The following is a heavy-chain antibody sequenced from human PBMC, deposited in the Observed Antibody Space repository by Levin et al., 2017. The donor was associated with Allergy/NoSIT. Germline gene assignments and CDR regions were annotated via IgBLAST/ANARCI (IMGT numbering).Heavy chain of an antibody. CDR3: SMEANIVVVPAAGDSFDI. D-gene: IGHD2-2*01. CDR2: IRPIFGTG. CDR1: GGTFSSYA. V-gene: IGHV1-69*13. J-gene: IGHJ3*02. Sequence: VASVKVSCKASGGTFSSYAINWVRQAPGQGLEWMGGIRPIFGTGNYAQKFQGRVTITADESTSTAYMELSSLRSEDTAVYYCSMEANIVVVPAAGDSFDIWGQGTRVTVSS.